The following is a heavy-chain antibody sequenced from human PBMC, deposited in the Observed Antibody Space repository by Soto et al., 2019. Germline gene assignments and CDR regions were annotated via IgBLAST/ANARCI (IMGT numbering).Heavy chain of an antibody. Sequence: PGGSLRLSCAASGFKFDDYAMHWVRQAPGKGLEWVSGISWNSGSIGYADSVKGRFTISRDNAKNSLYLQMNSLRAEDTALYYCAKDTAMITFGGVISNSFDYWGQGTLVTVSS. CDR3: AKDTAMITFGGVISNSFDY. D-gene: IGHD3-16*02. J-gene: IGHJ4*02. CDR1: GFKFDDYA. CDR2: ISWNSGSI. V-gene: IGHV3-9*01.